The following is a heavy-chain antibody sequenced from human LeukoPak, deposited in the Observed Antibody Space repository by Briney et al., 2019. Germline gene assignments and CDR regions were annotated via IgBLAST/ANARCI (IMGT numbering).Heavy chain of an antibody. CDR2: INPSGGNT. CDR1: GYSFTSYN. J-gene: IGHJ6*03. V-gene: IGHV1-46*01. Sequence: ASVKVSCKTSGYSFTSYNLHWVRQAPGQRLEWMGIINPSGGNTNYAQKLQGRVTMTTDTSTSTAYMELRSLRSDDTAVYYCARSYRHQYYYYYMDVWGKGTTVTISS. CDR3: ARSYRHQYYYYYMDV.